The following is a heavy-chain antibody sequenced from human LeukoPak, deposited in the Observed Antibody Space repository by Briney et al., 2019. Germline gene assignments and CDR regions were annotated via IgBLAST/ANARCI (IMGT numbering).Heavy chain of an antibody. CDR1: GFTVSSNY. CDR2: FYSGGNT. D-gene: IGHD3-22*01. V-gene: IGHV3-53*05. J-gene: IGHJ3*02. Sequence: GGSLRLSCAASGFTVSSNYMSWVRQAPGKGLEWVSVFYSGGNTYYADSVKGRFTISRDNSENTLYLQMNSLSADDTAVYYCARGVHYYTAFDIWGQGTMVAVSS. CDR3: ARGVHYYTAFDI.